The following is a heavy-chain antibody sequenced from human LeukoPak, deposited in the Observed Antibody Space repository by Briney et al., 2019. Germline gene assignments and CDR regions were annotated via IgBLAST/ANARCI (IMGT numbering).Heavy chain of an antibody. D-gene: IGHD4-17*01. CDR2: INMQGSGT. CDR1: GFRFSSYL. Sequence: PGGSLRLSCVASGFRFSSYLMHWVRQIPGQGLVWVARINMQGSGTHYADSVEGRFTISRDNAKNTRYLQMHSLRAEDTAVYYCVRAADYGDYGGFDYWGQGTLVTVSS. CDR3: VRAADYGDYGGFDY. J-gene: IGHJ4*02. V-gene: IGHV3-74*01.